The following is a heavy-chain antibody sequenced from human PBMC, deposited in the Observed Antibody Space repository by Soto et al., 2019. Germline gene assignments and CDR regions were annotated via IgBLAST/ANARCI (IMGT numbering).Heavy chain of an antibody. CDR3: ASSYYGSGTPCYYGMDV. D-gene: IGHD3-10*01. V-gene: IGHV1-18*01. CDR1: GYTFTSYG. J-gene: IGHJ6*02. Sequence: QVQLVQSGAEVKKPGASVKVSCKASGYTFTSYGISWVRQAPGQGLEWMGWISAYNGNTNYAQKLQGRVTMTTDTSTSTAYMELRSLRSDDTAVYYCASSYYGSGTPCYYGMDVWGQGTTVTVSS. CDR2: ISAYNGNT.